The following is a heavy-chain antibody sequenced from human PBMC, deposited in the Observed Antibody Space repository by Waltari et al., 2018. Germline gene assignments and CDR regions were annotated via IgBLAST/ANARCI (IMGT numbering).Heavy chain of an antibody. Sequence: QVQLVASGGGVVQPGRSLRLSCTASEFTFSSYPMHWVRQAPGKGLGWVAVISYNERNRYYVDSVKGRFTISRDNSKKMLYLQMNSLITEDTAVYYCARDYCDRTNCHGMDVWGQGTTVIVSS. CDR3: ARDYCDRTNCHGMDV. D-gene: IGHD3-22*01. V-gene: IGHV3-30*04. CDR1: EFTFSSYP. CDR2: ISYNERNR. J-gene: IGHJ6*02.